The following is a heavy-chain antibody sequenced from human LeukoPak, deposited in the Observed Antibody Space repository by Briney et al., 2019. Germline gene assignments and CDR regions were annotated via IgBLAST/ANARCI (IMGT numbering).Heavy chain of an antibody. D-gene: IGHD3-3*01. CDR2: IYYSGST. V-gene: IGHV4-30-4*01. J-gene: IGHJ4*02. Sequence: SETLSLTCTVSGCSISSGDYYWSWIRQPPGKGLEWIAYIYYSGSTNYNPSLKSRATISLDMSKDQFSLKLSSVTAADTAVYYCARGGPEWPLDYWGQGTLVTVST. CDR3: ARGGPEWPLDY. CDR1: GCSISSGDYY.